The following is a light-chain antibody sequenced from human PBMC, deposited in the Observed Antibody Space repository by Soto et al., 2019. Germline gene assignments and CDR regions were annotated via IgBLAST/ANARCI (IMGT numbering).Light chain of an antibody. J-gene: IGKJ4*01. CDR3: QQYANWPLT. CDR1: QSVGTN. CDR2: KTS. V-gene: IGKV3-15*01. Sequence: EVVMTQSPATVSVSPGERTSLSCRASQSVGTNLGWYKQKPGQAPRLLISKTSIRATGVPARFSGSGSGTEFTLTISSLQSEDFAVYYCQQYANWPLTFGGWTKVDIK.